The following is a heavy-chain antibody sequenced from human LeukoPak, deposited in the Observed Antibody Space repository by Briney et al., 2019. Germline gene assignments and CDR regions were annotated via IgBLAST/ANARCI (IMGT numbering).Heavy chain of an antibody. CDR2: IRSKTDGGTT. J-gene: IGHJ4*02. D-gene: IGHD6-19*01. V-gene: IGHV3-15*01. CDR1: GFTLKNAW. CDR3: ATGTEQQWLSLDY. Sequence: GGALRLSCVASGFTLKNAWMSWVRQAPGKGLESVGRIRSKTDGGTTDYAAPVKGRFTISRDDSKNTLYLQMNSLKTEDTAVYFCATGTEQQWLSLDYWGQGTLVTVSS.